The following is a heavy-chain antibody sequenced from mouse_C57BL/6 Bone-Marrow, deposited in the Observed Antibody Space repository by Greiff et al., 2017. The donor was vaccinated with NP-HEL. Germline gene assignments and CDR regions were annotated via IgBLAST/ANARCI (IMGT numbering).Heavy chain of an antibody. J-gene: IGHJ3*01. CDR1: GFTFSSYG. CDR2: ISSGGSYT. V-gene: IGHV5-6*02. CDR3: ASLYYYGSSPFAY. Sequence: DVKLVESGGDLVKPGGSLTLSCAASGFTFSSYGMSWVRQTPDKRLEWVATISSGGSYTYYPDSVKGRFTISIDNAKNTRYLQMSSLKSEDTAMYYCASLYYYGSSPFAYWGQGTLGTVSA. D-gene: IGHD1-1*01.